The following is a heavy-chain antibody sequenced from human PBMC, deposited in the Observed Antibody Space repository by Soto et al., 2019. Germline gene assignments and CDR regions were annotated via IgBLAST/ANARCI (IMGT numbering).Heavy chain of an antibody. CDR3: ASGTGGGPYYFDY. J-gene: IGHJ4*02. CDR1: GGSFSGYY. V-gene: IGHV4-34*01. CDR2: INHRGST. Sequence: SETLSLTCAVFGGSFSGYYWSWIRQPPGKGLEWIGEINHRGSTNYNPSLKSRVTISVDTSKNQFSLKLSSVTAADTAVYYCASGTGGGPYYFDYWGQGTLVTVSS. D-gene: IGHD3-16*01.